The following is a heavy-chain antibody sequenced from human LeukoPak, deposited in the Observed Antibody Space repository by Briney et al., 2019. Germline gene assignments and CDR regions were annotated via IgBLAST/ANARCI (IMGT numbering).Heavy chain of an antibody. J-gene: IGHJ4*02. CDR1: GNYW. CDR2: INSDGSWS. CDR3: VSFYETY. V-gene: IGHV3-74*01. D-gene: IGHD2/OR15-2a*01. Sequence: GGSLRLSCAASGNYWMHWVRQVPGKGPVWVSHINSDGSWSSYADSVKGRFTISKDDAKNTVYLQMNSLRAEDTAVYYCVSFYETYWGRGTLVTVSS.